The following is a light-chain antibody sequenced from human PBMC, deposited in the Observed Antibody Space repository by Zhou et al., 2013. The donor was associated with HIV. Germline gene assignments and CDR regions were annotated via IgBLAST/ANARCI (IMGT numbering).Light chain of an antibody. CDR2: GAS. V-gene: IGKV3-20*01. J-gene: IGKJ5*01. CDR1: QSVSSNY. CDR3: QQYGNSPIT. Sequence: EIVLTQSPGTLSLSPGERATLSCRASQSVSSNYLAWYQQKPGQAPRLLIFGASSRATGIPDRFSGSGSGTDFTLTISRLEPDDFATYYCQQYGNSPITFGQGTRLDI.